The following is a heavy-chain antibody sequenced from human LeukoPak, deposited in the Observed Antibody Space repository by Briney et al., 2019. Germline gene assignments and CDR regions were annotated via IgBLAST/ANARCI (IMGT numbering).Heavy chain of an antibody. CDR2: ISGGGGPT. D-gene: IGHD6-25*01. Sequence: GGSLRLSCAASGFTISNYAMSWVRQAPGKGLEWVSAISGGGGPTYYADSVKGRFTISRDNSKNTLYLQTNSLRAEDAAVYFCAKNSGYSWQYFFDYWGQGTLVTVSS. J-gene: IGHJ4*02. CDR3: AKNSGYSWQYFFDY. CDR1: GFTISNYA. V-gene: IGHV3-23*01.